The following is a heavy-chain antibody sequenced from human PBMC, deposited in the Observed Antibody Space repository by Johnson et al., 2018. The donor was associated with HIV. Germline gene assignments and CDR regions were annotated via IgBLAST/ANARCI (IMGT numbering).Heavy chain of an antibody. CDR2: INWDGSST. V-gene: IGHV3-43D*03. D-gene: IGHD6-13*01. CDR1: GFTFDDYA. J-gene: IGHJ3*02. CDR3: ARGKGAAVGLDAFDI. Sequence: VLLVESGGVVVQPGGSLRLSCAAYGFTFDDYAMHWVRQAPGKGLEWVSLINWDGSSTYYADSVKGRFTVSRDNAKNSLYLQMNSLRVEDTAFYYCARGKGAAVGLDAFDIWGQGTMVIVSS.